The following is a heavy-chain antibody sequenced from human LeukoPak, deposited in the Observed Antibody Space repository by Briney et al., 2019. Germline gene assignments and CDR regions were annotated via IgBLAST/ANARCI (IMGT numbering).Heavy chain of an antibody. D-gene: IGHD4-23*01. CDR3: ARRGGHGGSFDY. Sequence: SETLSLTCTVSGGSISSYYWSWIRQPPGKGLEWIGYIYYSGSGSTNYNPSLKSRVTISVDTSKNQFSLKLSSVTAADTAVYYCARRGGHGGSFDYWGQGTLVTVSS. J-gene: IGHJ4*02. V-gene: IGHV4-59*08. CDR1: GGSISSYY. CDR2: IYYSGSGST.